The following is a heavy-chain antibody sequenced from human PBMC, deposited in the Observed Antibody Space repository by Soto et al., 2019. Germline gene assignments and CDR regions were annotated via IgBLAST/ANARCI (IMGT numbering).Heavy chain of an antibody. V-gene: IGHV1-69*13. CDR1: GGTFSSYA. CDR3: ARAEAYGGQFDY. D-gene: IGHD2-21*01. J-gene: IGHJ4*02. Sequence: SVTVSCKASGGTFSSYAIIWVRQAPGQGLEWMGGIIPIFGTANYAQKFQGRVTITADESTSTAYMELSSLRSEDTAVYYCARAEAYGGQFDYWGQGTLVTVSS. CDR2: IIPIFGTA.